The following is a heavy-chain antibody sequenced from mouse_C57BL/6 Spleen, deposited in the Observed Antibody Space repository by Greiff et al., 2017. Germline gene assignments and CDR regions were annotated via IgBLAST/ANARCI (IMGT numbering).Heavy chain of an antibody. CDR3: ARRGIYDGYYVSYAMDY. CDR2: INPNNGGT. CDR1: GYTFTDYN. D-gene: IGHD2-3*01. Sequence: VQLKESGPELVKPGASVKMSCKASGYTFTDYNMHWVKQSHGKSLEWIGYINPNNGGTSYNQKFKGKATLTVNKSSSTAYMELRSLTSEDSAVYYCARRGIYDGYYVSYAMDYWGQGTSVTVSS. J-gene: IGHJ4*01. V-gene: IGHV1-22*01.